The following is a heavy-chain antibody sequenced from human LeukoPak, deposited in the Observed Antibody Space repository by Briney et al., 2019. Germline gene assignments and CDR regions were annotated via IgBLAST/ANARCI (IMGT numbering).Heavy chain of an antibody. CDR2: VDPEDGET. CDR1: GYTFTDYY. J-gene: IGHJ4*02. D-gene: IGHD6-6*01. CDR3: ATDLYSSSDY. V-gene: IGHV1-69-2*01. Sequence: ASVKISCKVSGYTFTDYYMHWVQQAPGKGLGWMGLVDPEDGETIYAEKFQGRVTITADTSTDTAYMELSSLRSEDTAVYYCATDLYSSSDYWGQGTLVTVSS.